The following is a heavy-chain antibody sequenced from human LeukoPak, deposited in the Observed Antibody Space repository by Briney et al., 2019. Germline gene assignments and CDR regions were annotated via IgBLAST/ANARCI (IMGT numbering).Heavy chain of an antibody. CDR2: MNRDGSEK. CDR3: ARGIEEWLYLYY. CDR1: GFTFAPYW. V-gene: IGHV3-7*04. Sequence: GGSLRLSCAASGFTFAPYWMTWVRLAPGKGLEYVATMNRDGSEKYYVDSVKGRFTISRDNSKNSLYLQMDSLRAEDTAVYYCARGIEEWLYLYYWGQGALVTVAS. D-gene: IGHD3-3*01. J-gene: IGHJ4*02.